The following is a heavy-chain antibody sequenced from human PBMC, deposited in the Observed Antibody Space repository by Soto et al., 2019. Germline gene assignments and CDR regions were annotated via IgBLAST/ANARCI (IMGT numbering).Heavy chain of an antibody. V-gene: IGHV3-49*04. D-gene: IGHD5-18*01. CDR2: IRSKAYGGTT. CDR1: GFTFSSYG. J-gene: IGHJ4*02. CDR3: TRDSGTGDMGPFGYTYGYEFEFDY. Sequence: GSLRLSCAASGFTFSSYGMHWVRQAPGKGLEWVGFIRSKAYGGTTEYAASVNRSFPISRHYSKSIAYLQMNSLKTQDTALYYCTRDSGTGDMGPFGYTYGYEFEFDYWGQGTLVTVSS.